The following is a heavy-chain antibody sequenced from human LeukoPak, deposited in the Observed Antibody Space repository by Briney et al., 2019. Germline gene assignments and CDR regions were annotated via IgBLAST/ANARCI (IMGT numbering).Heavy chain of an antibody. J-gene: IGHJ6*02. V-gene: IGHV3-30-3*01. D-gene: IGHD6-13*01. Sequence: GGSLRLSCAASGFTFSSYAMHWVRQAPGKGLEWVAVISYDGSNKYYADSVKGRFTISRDNSKDTLYLQMNSLRAEDTAVYYCARGSSSSWYKVPYYYYGMDVWGQGTMVTVSS. CDR2: ISYDGSNK. CDR3: ARGSSSSWYKVPYYYYGMDV. CDR1: GFTFSSYA.